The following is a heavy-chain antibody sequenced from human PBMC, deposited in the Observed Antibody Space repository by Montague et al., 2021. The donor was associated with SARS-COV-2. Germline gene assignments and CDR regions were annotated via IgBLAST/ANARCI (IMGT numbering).Heavy chain of an antibody. D-gene: IGHD3-3*01. V-gene: IGHV3-23*01. Sequence: SLSLSCAASGFTFSHYAMSWVRQAPGKGLEWVSAISGSGGSTYYADSVKGRFTISRDNSKNTLYLQMNSLRAEDTAVYYCAKDPHYDFWSGYYLDYWGQGTLVTVSS. CDR2: ISGSGGST. J-gene: IGHJ4*02. CDR3: AKDPHYDFWSGYYLDY. CDR1: GFTFSHYA.